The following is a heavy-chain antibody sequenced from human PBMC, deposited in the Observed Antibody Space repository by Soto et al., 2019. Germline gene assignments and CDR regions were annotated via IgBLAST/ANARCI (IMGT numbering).Heavy chain of an antibody. J-gene: IGHJ4*02. D-gene: IGHD6-6*01. Sequence: QVQLVQSGAEVKKPGSWVKVACKDSGGTFSSYAISWVRQAPGQGLEWMGGIIPIFGTANYEQKFQGRVTITADESTSTAYMELSSLRSEDTAVYYCARGESGQLPATVFDYWGQGTLVTVSS. CDR1: GGTFSSYA. CDR2: IIPIFGTA. CDR3: ARGESGQLPATVFDY. V-gene: IGHV1-69*01.